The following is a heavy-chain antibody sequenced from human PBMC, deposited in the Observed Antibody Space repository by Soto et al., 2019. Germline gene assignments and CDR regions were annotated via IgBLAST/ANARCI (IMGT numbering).Heavy chain of an antibody. D-gene: IGHD3-22*01. CDR3: ARGYYDRSGLFDY. V-gene: IGHV3-33*03. CDR2: IWYDGSNI. J-gene: IGHJ4*02. Sequence: QVQLVESGGGVVQPGRSLRLSCAASGFTFSDYGMHWVRQAPGKGLEWVTVIWYDGSNIYYGDSVKGRFTISRDNSKNTLYLQMKSLRAEDTAVYYCARGYYDRSGLFDYWGQGALVTVSS. CDR1: GFTFSDYG.